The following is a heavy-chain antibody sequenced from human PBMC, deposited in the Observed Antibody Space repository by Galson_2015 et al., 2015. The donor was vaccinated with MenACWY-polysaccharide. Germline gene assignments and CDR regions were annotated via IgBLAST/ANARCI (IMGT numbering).Heavy chain of an antibody. CDR3: ARGYSAYD. CDR1: GFTFSSYW. D-gene: IGHD5-12*01. J-gene: IGHJ4*02. V-gene: IGHV3-7*04. Sequence: SLRLSCAASGFTFSSYWMNWVRQAPGRGLEWVANIKQDGSEKNYVDSVKGRFTISRDNAKNTLYLQMNSLRAEDTALYYCARGYSAYDWGQGTLVTVSA. CDR2: IKQDGSEK.